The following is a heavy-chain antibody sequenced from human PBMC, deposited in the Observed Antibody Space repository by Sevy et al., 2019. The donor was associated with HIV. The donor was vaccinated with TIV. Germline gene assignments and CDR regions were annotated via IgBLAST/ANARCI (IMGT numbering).Heavy chain of an antibody. CDR3: AREGGDIVYYYGMDV. D-gene: IGHD2-15*01. Sequence: GGSLRLSCAASGFTFSSYAMHWVRQAPGNGLEWVAVISYDGSNKYYADSVKGRFTISRDNSKNTLYLQMNSLRAEDTAVYYCAREGGDIVYYYGMDVSGQWTTVTVSS. J-gene: IGHJ6*02. CDR2: ISYDGSNK. CDR1: GFTFSSYA. V-gene: IGHV3-30*04.